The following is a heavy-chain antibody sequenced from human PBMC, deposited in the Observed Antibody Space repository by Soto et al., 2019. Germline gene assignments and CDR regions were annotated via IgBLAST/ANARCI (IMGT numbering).Heavy chain of an antibody. CDR3: AHRQTYCGGNCYSGFDY. D-gene: IGHD2-21*02. V-gene: IGHV2-5*02. J-gene: IGHJ4*02. CDR1: GFSLSTSGVG. Sequence: QITLRGSGPTLVKPTQTLTLTCTFSGFSLSTSGVGVGWIRQPPGKALEWLALIYWDDDKRYSPSLKSRLTITKDSSENQXVLTMTNMDPVDTATYYGAHRQTYCGGNCYSGFDYWGQGTLVTVSS. CDR2: IYWDDDK.